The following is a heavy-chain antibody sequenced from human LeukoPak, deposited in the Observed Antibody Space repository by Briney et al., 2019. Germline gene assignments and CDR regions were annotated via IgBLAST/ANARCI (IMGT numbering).Heavy chain of an antibody. CDR3: APTTRVTPDGRAEYFED. V-gene: IGHV4-59*03. Sequence: SETLSLTCSVSGVSISTYYWSWLRQPPGKGLEWVGYKSGAGRDLYNPSLKSRVTISVDASENQFSLTLRSVTAADTAMYYCAPTTRVTPDGRAEYFEDWGQGTLVIVSS. CDR2: KSGAGRD. J-gene: IGHJ1*01. CDR1: GVSISTYY. D-gene: IGHD4-11*01.